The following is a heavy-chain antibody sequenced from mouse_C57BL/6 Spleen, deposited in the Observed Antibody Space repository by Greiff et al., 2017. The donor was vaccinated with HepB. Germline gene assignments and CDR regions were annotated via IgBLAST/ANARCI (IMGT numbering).Heavy chain of an antibody. CDR1: GFTFSDYG. J-gene: IGHJ4*01. D-gene: IGHD1-2*01. V-gene: IGHV5-17*01. CDR2: ISSGSSTI. Sequence: EVHLVESGGGLVKPRGSLQLSCAASGFTFSDYGMHWVRQAPEKGLEWVAYISSGSSTIYYADTVKGRFTISRDNAKNTLFLQMTSLRSEDTAMYYCARAATERDYAMDYWGQGTSVTVSS. CDR3: ARAATERDYAMDY.